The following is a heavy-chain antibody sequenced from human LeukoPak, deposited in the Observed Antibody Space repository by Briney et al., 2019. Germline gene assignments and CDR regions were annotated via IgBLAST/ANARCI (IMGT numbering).Heavy chain of an antibody. D-gene: IGHD3-9*01. CDR2: IYPGDSDT. Sequence: GESLTISCKGSGYSFTSYWIGWVRQMRGKGLEWMGIIYPGDSDTRYSPSFQGQVTISADRSISTAYLQWSSLKASDTAMYYCARARWRERHDMYDFDYWGQGTMVTVSS. J-gene: IGHJ4*02. V-gene: IGHV5-51*01. CDR1: GYSFTSYW. CDR3: ARARWRERHDMYDFDY.